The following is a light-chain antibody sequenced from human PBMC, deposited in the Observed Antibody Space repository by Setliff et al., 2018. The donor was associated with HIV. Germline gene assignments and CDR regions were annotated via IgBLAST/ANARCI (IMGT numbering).Light chain of an antibody. CDR3: SSYTSISTWV. CDR1: SSDVGGYSH. J-gene: IGLJ3*02. Sequence: QSVLTQPASVSGSPGQSITISCTGTSSDVGGYSHVSWYQQHPGKAPKLIISEVSNRPSGVSNRFSGSKSGNTASLTISGLQTDDEADYHCSSYTSISTWVFGGGTKVTVL. CDR2: EVS. V-gene: IGLV2-14*01.